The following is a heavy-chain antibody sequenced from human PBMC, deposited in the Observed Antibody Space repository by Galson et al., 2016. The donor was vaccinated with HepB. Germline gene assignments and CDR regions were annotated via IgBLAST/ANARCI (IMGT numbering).Heavy chain of an antibody. Sequence: SLRLSCAASGFTVRTNYMNWVRQAPGTGLEWVSVIYSGGSTYFAESVKGRFTISRDNSKNTLYLQMSSLRAEDKATYYCVRGGYNSGRNPCYYYYVDVWGKGTTVIVSS. D-gene: IGHD5-12*01. V-gene: IGHV3-53*01. CDR2: IYSGGST. J-gene: IGHJ6*03. CDR1: GFTVRTNY. CDR3: VRGGYNSGRNPCYYYYVDV.